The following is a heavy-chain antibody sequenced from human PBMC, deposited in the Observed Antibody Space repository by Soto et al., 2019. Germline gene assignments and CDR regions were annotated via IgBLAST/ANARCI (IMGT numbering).Heavy chain of an antibody. CDR2: MNPSSGNT. V-gene: IGHV1-8*01. CDR1: GYTFTSYD. J-gene: IGHJ5*02. D-gene: IGHD2-2*01. CDR3: ARGPLSNIVVVPAAIKGWFDP. Sequence: ASVKVSCKASGYTFTSYDINWVRQATGQGLEWMGWMNPSSGNTGYAQKFQGRVTMTRNTSISTAYMELSSLRSEDTAVYYCARGPLSNIVVVPAAIKGWFDPWGQGTLVTVSS.